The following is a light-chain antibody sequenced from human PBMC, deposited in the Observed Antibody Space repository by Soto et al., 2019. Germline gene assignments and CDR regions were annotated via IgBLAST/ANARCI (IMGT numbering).Light chain of an antibody. CDR2: GAS. J-gene: IGKJ1*01. Sequence: EIVLTQSPGTLSLSPGERATLSCRASQSVSSSYLAWYQQKPGQAPRPLIYGASSRAIGIPDRFSGSGSGTDFTLTISRLEPEDFAVYYCQQYGSLQWTFGQGTKVDIK. CDR3: QQYGSLQWT. CDR1: QSVSSSY. V-gene: IGKV3-20*01.